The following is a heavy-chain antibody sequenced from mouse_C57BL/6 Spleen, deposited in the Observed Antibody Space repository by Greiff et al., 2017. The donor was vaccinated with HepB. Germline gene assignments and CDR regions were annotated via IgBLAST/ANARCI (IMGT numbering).Heavy chain of an antibody. Sequence: VQLQQSGPGLVQPSQSLSITCTVSGFSLTSYGVHWVRQSPGKGLEWLGVIWSGGSTDYNAAFISRLSISKDNSKSQVFFKMNSLQADETAIYYCASHYGSSYWYFDVWGTGTTVTVSS. J-gene: IGHJ1*03. CDR1: GFSLTSYG. D-gene: IGHD1-1*01. V-gene: IGHV2-2*01. CDR3: ASHYGSSYWYFDV. CDR2: IWSGGST.